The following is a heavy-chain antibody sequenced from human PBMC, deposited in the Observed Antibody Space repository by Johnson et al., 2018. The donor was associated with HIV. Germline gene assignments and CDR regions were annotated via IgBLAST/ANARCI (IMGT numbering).Heavy chain of an antibody. CDR3: ARSIVVEGDDAFDI. CDR2: ISYDGSEK. CDR1: GFTFSSYA. J-gene: IGHJ3*02. D-gene: IGHD2-21*01. V-gene: IGHV3-30*04. Sequence: QMQLVESGGGVVQPGRSLRLSCAASGFTFSSYAMHWVRQAPGKGLEWVAVISYDGSEKYYVDSVKGRFTISRDNAKNSLYLQMNSLRAEDTAVYYCARSIVVEGDDAFDIWGQGTMVTVSS.